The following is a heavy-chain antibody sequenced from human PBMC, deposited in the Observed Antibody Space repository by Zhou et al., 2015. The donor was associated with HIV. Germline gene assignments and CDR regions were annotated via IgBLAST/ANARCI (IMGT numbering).Heavy chain of an antibody. D-gene: IGHD3-22*01. CDR3: ARQGAYDSGDYYGAFDI. V-gene: IGHV1-18*01. J-gene: IGHJ3*02. Sequence: QVHLVQSGAEVKKPGASVKVSCKTYGYTFSTYGISWVRQAPGQGLEWMGWISGYNGNTNYAQKFQGRVTMTTDTSTSTAYMELRSLRSDDTAVYYCARQGAYDSGDYYGAFDIWGQGTMVTVSS. CDR2: ISGYNGNT. CDR1: GYTFSTYG.